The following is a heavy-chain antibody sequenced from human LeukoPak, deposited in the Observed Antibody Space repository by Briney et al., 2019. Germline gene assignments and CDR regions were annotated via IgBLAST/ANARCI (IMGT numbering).Heavy chain of an antibody. CDR1: GFSFSSYS. Sequence: GGSLRLSCAASGFSFSSYSMTWVRQAPGKGLEWVSSMSSGSSYIYYADSVRGRFTISRDNAKNSLYLLMNSLRVEDTAVYYCARDRPTGASRLFVVQWGQGTLVTVSS. J-gene: IGHJ4*02. D-gene: IGHD3-3*01. CDR2: MSSGSSYI. CDR3: ARDRPTGASRLFVVQ. V-gene: IGHV3-21*01.